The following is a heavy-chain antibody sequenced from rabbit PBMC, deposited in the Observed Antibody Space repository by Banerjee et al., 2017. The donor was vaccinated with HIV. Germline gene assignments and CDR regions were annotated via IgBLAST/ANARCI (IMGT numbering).Heavy chain of an antibody. J-gene: IGHJ4*01. CDR3: ARYDGSSYYTLNL. V-gene: IGHV1S45*01. CDR2: IYAGSSGST. Sequence: QEQLEESGGDLVKPEGSLTLTCTASGFSFSSSYWICWVRQAPGKGLEWIACIYAGSSGSTYYASWAKGRFTISKTSSTTVTLQMTSLTAADTATYFCARYDGSSYYTLNLWGQGTLVTVS. D-gene: IGHD8-1*01. CDR1: GFSFSSSYW.